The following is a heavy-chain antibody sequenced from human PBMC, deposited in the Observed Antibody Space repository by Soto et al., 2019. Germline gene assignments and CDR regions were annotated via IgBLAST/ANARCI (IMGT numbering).Heavy chain of an antibody. J-gene: IGHJ4*02. CDR3: ASLKTYYYDSSSGYFAY. Sequence: SETLSLTCAVYGGSFSGYYWSWIRQPPGKGLEWIGEINHSGSTNYNPSLKSRVTISVDTSKNQFSLKLSSVTAADTAVYYCASLKTYYYDSSSGYFAYWGQGTLVTVSS. CDR2: INHSGST. V-gene: IGHV4-34*01. CDR1: GGSFSGYY. D-gene: IGHD3-22*01.